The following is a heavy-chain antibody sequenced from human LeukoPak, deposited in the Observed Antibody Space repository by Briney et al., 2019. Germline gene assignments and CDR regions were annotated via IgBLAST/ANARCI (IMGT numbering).Heavy chain of an antibody. V-gene: IGHV3-23*01. Sequence: PGGSLRLSCAASGFTFNSYAMSWVRQAPGKGLEWVSDISGSGGSPYYADSVKGRFTISRDNSKNTLYLQMNSLRAEDTAVYYCAREEGSGVDYWGQGTLVTVSS. J-gene: IGHJ4*02. CDR3: AREEGSGVDY. D-gene: IGHD3-10*01. CDR1: GFTFNSYA. CDR2: ISGSGGSP.